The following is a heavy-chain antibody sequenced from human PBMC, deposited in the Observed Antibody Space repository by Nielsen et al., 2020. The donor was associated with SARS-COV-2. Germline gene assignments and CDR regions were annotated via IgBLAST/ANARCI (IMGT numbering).Heavy chain of an antibody. Sequence: SETLSLTCTVSGGSISSYYWSWIRQPPGKGLEWIGYIYYSGSTNHNPSLKSRVTISVDTSKNQFSLKLSSVTAADTAVYYCAREATQLPHPWAFDIWGQGTMVTVSS. V-gene: IGHV4-59*12. CDR3: AREATQLPHPWAFDI. D-gene: IGHD2-2*01. CDR1: GGSISSYY. CDR2: IYYSGST. J-gene: IGHJ3*02.